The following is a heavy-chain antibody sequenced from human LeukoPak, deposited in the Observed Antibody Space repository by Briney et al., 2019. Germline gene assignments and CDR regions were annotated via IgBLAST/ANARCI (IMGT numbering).Heavy chain of an antibody. CDR3: ARDRDWNSGFDY. J-gene: IGHJ4*02. V-gene: IGHV3-21*01. CDR1: GVTFSSYS. Sequence: GGSLRLSCAASGVTFSSYSMNCVRQAPEEGLEWVSSIIIIVRDTYYADSVKGRFTISRDNARNSLYRQMNSLRAEDTAVYYCARDRDWNSGFDYWGQGTLVTVSS. CDR2: IIIIVRDT. D-gene: IGHD1-7*01.